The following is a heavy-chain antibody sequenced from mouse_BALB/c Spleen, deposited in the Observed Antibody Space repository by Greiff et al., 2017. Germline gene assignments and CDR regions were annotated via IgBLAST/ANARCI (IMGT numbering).Heavy chain of an antibody. CDR3: NAGVYGNYDYFDY. V-gene: IGHV14-4*02. CDR2: IDPENGDT. CDR1: GFNIKDYY. J-gene: IGHJ2*01. D-gene: IGHD2-1*01. Sequence: VQLKQSGAELVRSGASVKLSCTASGFNIKDYYMHWVKQRPEQGLEWIGWIDPENGDTEYAPKFQGKATMTADTSSNTAYLQLSSLTSEDTAVYYCNAGVYGNYDYFDYGGQGTTLTVSS.